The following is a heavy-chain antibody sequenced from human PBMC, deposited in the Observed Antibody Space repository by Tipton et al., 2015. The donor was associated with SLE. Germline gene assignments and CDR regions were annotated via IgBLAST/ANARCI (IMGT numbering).Heavy chain of an antibody. CDR2: ISYDGSNK. CDR1: GFTFSSYA. V-gene: IGHV3-30-3*01. J-gene: IGHJ3*02. Sequence: SLRLSCAASGFTFSSYAMHWVRQAPGKGLEWVAVISYDGSNKYYADSVKGRFTISRDNSKNTLYLQMNSLRAEDTAVYYCARDHVRAFDIWGQGTMVTVSS. CDR3: ARDHVRAFDI.